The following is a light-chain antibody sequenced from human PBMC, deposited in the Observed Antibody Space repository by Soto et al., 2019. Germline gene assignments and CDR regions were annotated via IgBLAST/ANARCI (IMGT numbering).Light chain of an antibody. Sequence: EIVLTQSPVTLSLSPGERATLSCRASQSFSTNYLAWYQQKPGQAPRLLVCGASSRATGIPDRFSGSGSGTAFTLTISRLEPEDFAVYYCPQYHNSPWTFGQGTKVDIK. CDR3: PQYHNSPWT. J-gene: IGKJ1*01. V-gene: IGKV3-20*01. CDR1: QSFSTNY. CDR2: GAS.